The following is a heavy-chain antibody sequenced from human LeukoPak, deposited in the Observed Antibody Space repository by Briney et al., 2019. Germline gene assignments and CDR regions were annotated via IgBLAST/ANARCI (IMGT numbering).Heavy chain of an antibody. D-gene: IGHD2-2*01. J-gene: IGHJ3*02. Sequence: SETLSLTCTVSGGSISSSSYYWGWIRQPPGKGLEWTGSIYYSGSTYYNPSLKSRVTISVDTSKNQFSLKLSSVTAADTAVYYRARPIVPAAKEDASDIWGQGTMVTVSS. V-gene: IGHV4-39*01. CDR3: ARPIVPAAKEDASDI. CDR2: IYYSGST. CDR1: GGSISSSSYY.